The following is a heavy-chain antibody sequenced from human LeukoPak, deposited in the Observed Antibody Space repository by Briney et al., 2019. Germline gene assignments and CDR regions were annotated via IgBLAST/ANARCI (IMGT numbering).Heavy chain of an antibody. Sequence: GGSLRLSCAAPGFTFSTYWMHWVRQAPGKGLVWVSRIKSDGSITTYADAVKGRFTISRDNTKNTLYLGMNSLRAEDTAVYYCAGSTYANWFDPWGQGTLVTVSS. CDR2: IKSDGSIT. CDR3: AGSTYANWFDP. D-gene: IGHD2/OR15-2a*01. V-gene: IGHV3-74*01. CDR1: GFTFSTYW. J-gene: IGHJ5*02.